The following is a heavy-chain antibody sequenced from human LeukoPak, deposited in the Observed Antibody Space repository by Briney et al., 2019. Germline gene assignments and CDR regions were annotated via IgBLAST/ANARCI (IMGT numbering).Heavy chain of an antibody. CDR2: MNPNSGNT. V-gene: IGHV1-8*01. J-gene: IGHJ3*02. Sequence: ASVKVSCKASGYTFTSYDINWVRQATGQGLEWMGWMNPNSGNTGYAQKFQGRVTMTRNTSISTAYMELSSLRSEDTAVYYCARQGGYCSGGSGYRNDAFDIWGQGTMVTVSS. CDR1: GYTFTSYD. CDR3: ARQGGYCSGGSGYRNDAFDI. D-gene: IGHD2-15*01.